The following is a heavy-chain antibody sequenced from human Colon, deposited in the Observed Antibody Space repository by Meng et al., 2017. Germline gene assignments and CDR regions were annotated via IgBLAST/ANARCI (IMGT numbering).Heavy chain of an antibody. CDR1: GDSISTSFYY. D-gene: IGHD6-6*01. J-gene: IGHJ5*02. V-gene: IGHV4-39*01. Sequence: QLQLQESGPGLVKPSETLSLPCSVSGDSISTSFYYWVWIRQPPGKGLEWIGSAYSSGIPFHNPSLKSRVAISIDKSKNQFSLKLTSVTAADTAVYYCAATRHKPYNWFDPWGQGALVTVSS. CDR2: AYSSGIP. CDR3: AATRHKPYNWFDP.